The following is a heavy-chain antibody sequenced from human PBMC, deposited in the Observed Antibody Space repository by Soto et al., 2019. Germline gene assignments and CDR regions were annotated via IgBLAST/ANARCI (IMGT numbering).Heavy chain of an antibody. Sequence: SSETLSLTCTVSGGSISSGGYYWSWIRQHPGKGLEWIGYIYYSGSTYYNPSLKSRVTISVDTSKNQFSLKLSSVTAADTAVYYWARSAVERATRYFDYWGQGTPVTVSS. V-gene: IGHV4-31*03. D-gene: IGHD5-12*01. CDR3: ARSAVERATRYFDY. CDR2: IYYSGST. CDR1: GGSISSGGYY. J-gene: IGHJ4*02.